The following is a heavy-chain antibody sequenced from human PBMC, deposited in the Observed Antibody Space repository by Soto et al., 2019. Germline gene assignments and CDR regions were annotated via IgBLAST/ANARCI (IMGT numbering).Heavy chain of an antibody. Sequence: SVKVSCKASGFTFTSSAVQWVRQARGQRLEWIGWIVVGSGNTNYAQKFQGRVTMTEDTSTDTAYMELSSLRSEDTAVYYCATSSSLYYFDYWGQGTLVTVSS. D-gene: IGHD6-6*01. CDR1: GFTFTSSA. V-gene: IGHV1-58*01. CDR3: ATSSSLYYFDY. CDR2: IVVGSGNT. J-gene: IGHJ4*02.